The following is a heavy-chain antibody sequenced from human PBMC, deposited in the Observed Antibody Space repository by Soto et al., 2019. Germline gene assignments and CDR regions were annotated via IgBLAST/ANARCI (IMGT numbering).Heavy chain of an antibody. D-gene: IGHD3-10*01. CDR2: IYYSGST. CDR3: ARFYYYGSGSYYNRLQQFDY. J-gene: IGHJ4*02. CDR1: GGYISSYY. V-gene: IGHV4-59*01. Sequence: SETLSLTCTVSGGYISSYYWSWLRQPPGKGLEWIGYIYYSGSTNYNPSLKSRVTISVDTSKNQFSLKLSSVTAADTAVYYCARFYYYGSGSYYNRLQQFDYWGQGTLVTVS.